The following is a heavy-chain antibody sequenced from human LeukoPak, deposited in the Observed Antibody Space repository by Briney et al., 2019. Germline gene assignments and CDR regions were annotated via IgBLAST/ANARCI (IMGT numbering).Heavy chain of an antibody. Sequence: QPGGSLRLSCAASGFTFSSSTMTWVRQAPGKGLEWVSSITGGADYTYHAASVKGRFTISRDNSKNTLFLQMSSLTADDTAVYYCAITGVRDFDSWGQGTPVTVSS. CDR2: ITGGADYT. D-gene: IGHD5-24*01. CDR3: AITGVRDFDS. V-gene: IGHV3-23*01. J-gene: IGHJ4*02. CDR1: GFTFSSST.